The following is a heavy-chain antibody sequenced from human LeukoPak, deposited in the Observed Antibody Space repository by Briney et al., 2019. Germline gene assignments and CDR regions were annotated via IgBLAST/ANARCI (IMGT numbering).Heavy chain of an antibody. J-gene: IGHJ4*02. Sequence: PGGSLRLSCAASGFAFSSYVMTWVRQAPGKGLEWVSAISGSGDSTYYADSVKGRFTISRDNSKNTLYLQMNSLRAEDTAVYYCARVLVGSYGYSGSDYWGQGTLVTVSS. CDR3: ARVLVGSYGYSGSDY. CDR2: ISGSGDST. D-gene: IGHD5-18*01. CDR1: GFAFSSYV. V-gene: IGHV3-23*01.